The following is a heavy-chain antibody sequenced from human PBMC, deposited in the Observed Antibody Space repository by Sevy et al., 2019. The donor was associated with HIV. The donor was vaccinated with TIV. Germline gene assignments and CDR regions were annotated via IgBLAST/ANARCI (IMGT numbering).Heavy chain of an antibody. J-gene: IGHJ4*02. V-gene: IGHV3-33*01. CDR3: ARDIRGYCSSTSCYALEY. CDR2: IWYDGSNK. Sequence: GSLRLSCAASGFTFSSYGMHWVRQAPGKGLEWVAVIWYDGSNKYYADSVKGRFTISRDNSKNTLYLQMNSLRAEDTAVYYCARDIRGYCSSTSCYALEYWGQGTLVTVSS. CDR1: GFTFSSYG. D-gene: IGHD2-2*01.